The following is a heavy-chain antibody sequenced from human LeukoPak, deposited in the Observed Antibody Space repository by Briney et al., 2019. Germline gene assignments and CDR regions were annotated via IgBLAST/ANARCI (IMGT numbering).Heavy chain of an antibody. CDR3: ARGRGPYGWFDP. Sequence: GGSLRLSCAASGFTLSSYWTHWVRQAPGQGLVWVSRVNSDGSVINYADSVKGRSTISRDDVKNTLYLQMNSLRVDDTAMYYCARGRGPYGWFDPWGQGTLVTVSS. J-gene: IGHJ5*02. CDR1: GFTLSSYW. V-gene: IGHV3-74*01. CDR2: VNSDGSVI. D-gene: IGHD3-10*01.